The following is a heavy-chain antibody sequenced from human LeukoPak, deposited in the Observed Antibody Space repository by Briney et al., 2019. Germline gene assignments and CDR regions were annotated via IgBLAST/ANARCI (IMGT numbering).Heavy chain of an antibody. D-gene: IGHD3-10*01. CDR3: AKSLGGDYGSGSYSLGSDY. J-gene: IGHJ4*02. CDR1: GFTFNNYA. Sequence: PGGSLGLSCVSSGFTFNNYAMNWVRQAPGKGLEWVSSISGSGSITYYADSVKGRFTISRDTSKNTLWLQMNSLRVDDTALYYCAKSLGGDYGSGSYSLGSDYWGQGTLVTVSS. V-gene: IGHV3-23*01. CDR2: ISGSGSIT.